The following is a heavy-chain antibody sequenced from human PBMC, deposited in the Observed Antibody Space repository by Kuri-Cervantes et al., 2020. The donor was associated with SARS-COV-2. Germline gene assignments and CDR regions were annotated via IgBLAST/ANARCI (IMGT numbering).Heavy chain of an antibody. CDR1: GYTFTGYY. J-gene: IGHJ4*02. CDR3: ASDLERGPARFGY. Sequence: ASVKVSCKASGYTFTGYYMHWVRQAPGQGLEWMGWINPNSGGTNYAQKSQGRVTMTRDTSISTAYMELSRLRSDDTAVYYCASDLERGPARFGYWGQGTLVTVSS. CDR2: INPNSGGT. D-gene: IGHD3-3*01. V-gene: IGHV1-2*02.